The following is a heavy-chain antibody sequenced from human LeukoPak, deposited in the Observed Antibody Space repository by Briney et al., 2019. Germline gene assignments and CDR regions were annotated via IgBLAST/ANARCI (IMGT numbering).Heavy chain of an antibody. V-gene: IGHV1-69*13. CDR3: ARDPSGSGWYLAFDI. CDR2: IIPIFGTA. Sequence: ASVKVSCKASGYTFTGYYMHWVRQAPGQGLEWMGGIIPIFGTANYAQKFQGRVTITADESTSTAYMELSSLRSEDTAVYYCARDPSGSGWYLAFDIWGQGTMVTVSS. CDR1: GYTFTGYY. J-gene: IGHJ3*02. D-gene: IGHD6-19*01.